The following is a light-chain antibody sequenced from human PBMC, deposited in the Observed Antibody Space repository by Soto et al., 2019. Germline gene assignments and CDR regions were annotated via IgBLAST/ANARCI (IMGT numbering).Light chain of an antibody. CDR2: YDS. V-gene: IGLV3-21*04. CDR3: QVWDSNSDHVV. CDR1: KIGSKS. Sequence: SYELTQPPSVSGAPGKTARITCGGNKIGSKSVHWYQQKPGQAPVLVIYYDSDRPSGIPERFSGSNSGNTATLTISWVEAGDEADYYCQVWDSNSDHVVFGGGTKLTVL. J-gene: IGLJ2*01.